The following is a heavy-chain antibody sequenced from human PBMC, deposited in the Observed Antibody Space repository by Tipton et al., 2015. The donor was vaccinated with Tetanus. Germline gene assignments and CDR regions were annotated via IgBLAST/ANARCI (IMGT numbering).Heavy chain of an antibody. Sequence: GFLRLSCAASGFTFSDFFMTWIRQSPGMGLEWISWIGYSGSATYYADSVKGRFTISRDNARKTLFLQMNSLRVDDTAIYYCVRYNYDEGWFDPWGQGTLVTVSS. V-gene: IGHV3-11*01. CDR2: IGYSGSAT. CDR1: GFTFSDFF. J-gene: IGHJ5*02. CDR3: VRYNYDEGWFDP. D-gene: IGHD5-18*01.